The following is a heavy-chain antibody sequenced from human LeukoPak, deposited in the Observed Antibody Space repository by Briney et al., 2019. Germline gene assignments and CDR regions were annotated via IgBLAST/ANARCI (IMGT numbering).Heavy chain of an antibody. CDR2: IWEDGSNI. Sequence: PGTSLRLSRAASEFTFSSYGMHWVRQAPDKGLEWVAGIWEDGSNIHYADSVKGRFTISRDNSKKMLYLQMNSLRAEDTAVYYCARVGNNSGWYEYWGQGALVIVSS. J-gene: IGHJ4*02. V-gene: IGHV3-33*01. D-gene: IGHD6-19*01. CDR1: EFTFSSYG. CDR3: ARVGNNSGWYEY.